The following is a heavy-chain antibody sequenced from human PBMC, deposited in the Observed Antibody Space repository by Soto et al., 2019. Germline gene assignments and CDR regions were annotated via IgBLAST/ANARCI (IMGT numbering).Heavy chain of an antibody. Sequence: WETLSLTCTVSCGSIRSYYWNWIRQPPGKGLEWIGYIHYTGSTNYNPSLKSRVTISGDTSKNQFSLKVTSVTAADTAVYYCARDVSSSVYYYYGLDVWDQGTTVTVSS. CDR1: CGSIRSYY. J-gene: IGHJ6*02. V-gene: IGHV4-59*01. CDR3: ARDVSSSVYYYYGLDV. CDR2: IHYTGST.